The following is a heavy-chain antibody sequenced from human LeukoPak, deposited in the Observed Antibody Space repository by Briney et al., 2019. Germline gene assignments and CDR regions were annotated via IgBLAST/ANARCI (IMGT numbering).Heavy chain of an antibody. CDR3: AKDAGSYCSSTSCYYDY. CDR2: ISYDGSNK. J-gene: IGHJ4*02. V-gene: IGHV3-30*18. Sequence: PGRSLRLSCAASGFTFSSYGMHWVRQAPGKGLEWMAVISYDGSNKYYADSVKGRFTISRDNSKNTLYLQMNSLRAEDTAVYYCAKDAGSYCSSTSCYYDYWGQGTLVTVSS. D-gene: IGHD2-2*01. CDR1: GFTFSSYG.